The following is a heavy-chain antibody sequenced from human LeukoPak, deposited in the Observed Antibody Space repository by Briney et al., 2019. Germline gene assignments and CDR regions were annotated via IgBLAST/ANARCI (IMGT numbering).Heavy chain of an antibody. Sequence: KPGGSLRLSCAASGFKFRDHYMTWLRQAPGKGLEWISHISNVGTYTNYADSVKGRVTISRDNAKNSLYLQMNSLRAEDTAVYYCARDSGDWFDPWGQGTLVTVSS. CDR3: ARDSGDWFDP. V-gene: IGHV3-11*05. J-gene: IGHJ5*02. CDR2: ISNVGTYT. CDR1: GFKFRDHY.